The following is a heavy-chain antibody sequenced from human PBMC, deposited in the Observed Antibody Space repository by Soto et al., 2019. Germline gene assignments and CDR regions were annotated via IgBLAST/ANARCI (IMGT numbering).Heavy chain of an antibody. CDR1: GGSISSGDYY. Sequence: SETLSLTCTVSGGSISSGDYYWSWIRQPPGKGLEWIGYIYYSGSTYYNPSLKSRVTISVDTSKNQFSLKLSSVTAADTAVYYCARTAENNWFGPWGQGTLVTVSS. D-gene: IGHD6-19*01. CDR3: ARTAENNWFGP. CDR2: IYYSGST. V-gene: IGHV4-30-4*01. J-gene: IGHJ5*02.